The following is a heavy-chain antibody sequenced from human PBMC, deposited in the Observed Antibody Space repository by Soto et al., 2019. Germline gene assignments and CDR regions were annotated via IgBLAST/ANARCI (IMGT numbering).Heavy chain of an antibody. D-gene: IGHD3-9*01. CDR2: IWYDGSNK. CDR3: ARVDKNIHQFDY. Sequence: GGSLRLSCAASGFTFSSYGMHWVRQAPGKGLEWVAVIWYDGSNKYYADSVKGRFTISRDNSKNTLYLQMNSLRAEDTAVYYCARVDKNIHQFDYWGQGTLVTVSS. J-gene: IGHJ4*02. CDR1: GFTFSSYG. V-gene: IGHV3-33*01.